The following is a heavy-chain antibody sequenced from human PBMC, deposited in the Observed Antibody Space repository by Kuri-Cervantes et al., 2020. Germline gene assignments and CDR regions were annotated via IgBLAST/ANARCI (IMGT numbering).Heavy chain of an antibody. V-gene: IGHV5-51*01. D-gene: IGHD3-22*01. J-gene: IGHJ4*02. Sequence: GGSLRLSCESSGYSFTSHWIAWVRQMPGKGLEWMGIIYPGDSDTRYSPSFQGQVTISADKSISTAYLQWSSLKASDTAMYYCARTFSVWYDSRGYYYFDYWGQGTLVTVSS. CDR1: GYSFTSHW. CDR3: ARTFSVWYDSRGYYYFDY. CDR2: IYPGDSDT.